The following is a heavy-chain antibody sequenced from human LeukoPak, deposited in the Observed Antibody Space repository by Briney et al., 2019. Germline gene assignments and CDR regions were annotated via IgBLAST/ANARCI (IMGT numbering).Heavy chain of an antibody. CDR1: GYTFTSYD. J-gene: IGHJ3*02. V-gene: IGHV1-69*04. Sequence: SVKVSCKASGYTFTSYDINWVRQAPGQGLEWMGRIIPILGIANYAQEFQGRVTITADKSTSTAYMELSSLRSEDTAVYYCARLVYCSGGSCYSPGAFDIWGQGTMVTVSS. D-gene: IGHD2-15*01. CDR2: IIPILGIA. CDR3: ARLVYCSGGSCYSPGAFDI.